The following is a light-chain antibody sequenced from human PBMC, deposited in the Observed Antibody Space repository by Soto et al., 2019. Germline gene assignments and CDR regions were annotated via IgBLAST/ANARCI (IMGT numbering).Light chain of an antibody. CDR1: SSDVGGYDY. Sequence: QSALTQPASVSGTPGQSITISCTGTSSDVGGYDYVSWYQQHPGKAPKFMIYEVTNRPSGISHRFSGSKSRNTASLTISVLQAEDEADYYCTSYTSSSTYVFGTGTKLTVL. J-gene: IGLJ1*01. V-gene: IGLV2-14*01. CDR2: EVT. CDR3: TSYTSSSTYV.